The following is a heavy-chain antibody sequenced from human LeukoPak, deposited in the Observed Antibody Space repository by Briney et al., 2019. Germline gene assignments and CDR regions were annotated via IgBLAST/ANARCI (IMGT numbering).Heavy chain of an antibody. V-gene: IGHV4-59*01. CDR1: GDSISGSH. D-gene: IGHD3-16*01. Sequence: SETLSLTCTVSGDSISGSHWTWVRQPPGQGLEWIGQIHYSGRADYNPSLKRRITISVGTSKNQMSLTLTSVTAADTAIYYCVKFGVDYDMGVWGQGTTVTVSS. CDR2: IHYSGRA. J-gene: IGHJ6*02. CDR3: VKFGVDYDMGV.